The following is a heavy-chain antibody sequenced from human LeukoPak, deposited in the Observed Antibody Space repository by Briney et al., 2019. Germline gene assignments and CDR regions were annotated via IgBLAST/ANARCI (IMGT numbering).Heavy chain of an antibody. CDR2: IYYSGST. J-gene: IGHJ4*02. CDR3: ARLVRGYGGNSLDY. V-gene: IGHV4-39*07. CDR1: DGSISSSSYY. D-gene: IGHD4-23*01. Sequence: SETLSLTCTVSDGSISSSSYYWGWIRQPPGQGLEWIGTIYYSGSTYYNPSLKSRVTISVDTSKNQFSLKLSSVTAADTAVYYCARLVRGYGGNSLDYWGQGTLVTVSS.